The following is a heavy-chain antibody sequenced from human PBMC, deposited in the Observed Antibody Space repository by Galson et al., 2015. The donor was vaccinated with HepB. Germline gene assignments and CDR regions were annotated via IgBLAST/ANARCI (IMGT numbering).Heavy chain of an antibody. J-gene: IGHJ4*02. D-gene: IGHD6-13*01. Sequence: SVKVSCKASGYTFTTYGISWVRQAPGQGLEWMGWISAYNGNTNYAQKLQGRVTMTTDTSTSTAYMELRSLRSDDTAVYYCARTGIAAAGGHPPDDYWGQGTLVTVSS. V-gene: IGHV1-18*01. CDR1: GYTFTTYG. CDR3: ARTGIAAAGGHPPDDY. CDR2: ISAYNGNT.